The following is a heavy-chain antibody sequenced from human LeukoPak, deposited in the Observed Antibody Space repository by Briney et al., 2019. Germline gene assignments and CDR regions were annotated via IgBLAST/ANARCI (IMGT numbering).Heavy chain of an antibody. CDR1: GFTVSSNY. D-gene: IGHD2-21*02. CDR3: ARGHIVVVTANRGDY. J-gene: IGHJ4*02. CDR2: ISSSSSYI. V-gene: IGHV3-21*01. Sequence: GGSLRLSCAASGFTVSSNYMNWVRQAPGKGLEWVSSISSSSSYIYYADSVKGRFTISRDNAKNSLYLQMNSLRAEDTAVYYCARGHIVVVTANRGDYWGQGTLVTVSS.